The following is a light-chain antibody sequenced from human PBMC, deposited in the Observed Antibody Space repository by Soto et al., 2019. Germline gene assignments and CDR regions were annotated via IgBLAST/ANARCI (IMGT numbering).Light chain of an antibody. J-gene: IGLJ2*01. V-gene: IGLV1-44*01. CDR2: SNS. CDR3: STWDDSLNGLI. Sequence: QLVLAQPPSASGTPGQTVTISCSGGSSNIKTNGVSWYQQVPGAAPKLLIYSNSQRPSGAPDRFSGSKSGTSASLAISGLQSEDEATYHCSTWDDSLNGLIFGGGTKLTVL. CDR1: SSNIKTNG.